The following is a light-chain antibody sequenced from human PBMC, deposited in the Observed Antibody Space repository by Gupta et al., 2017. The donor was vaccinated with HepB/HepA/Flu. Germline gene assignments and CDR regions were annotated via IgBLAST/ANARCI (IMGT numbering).Light chain of an antibody. CDR1: QRVTTN. Sequence: ETVITQSPTTLSVSPGERPTLSCRARQRVTTNLAWYQHKPGHAPMLLIYGASSRATGIPARFSGSGAGTEFTLTMRSRQTEDFAVYYCQQNKNWPRGTFGQWAKLEIK. J-gene: IGKJ2*01. V-gene: IGKV3-15*01. CDR2: GAS. CDR3: QQNKNWPRGT.